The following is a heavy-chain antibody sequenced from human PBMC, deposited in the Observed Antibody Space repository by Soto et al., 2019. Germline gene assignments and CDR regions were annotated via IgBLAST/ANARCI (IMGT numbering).Heavy chain of an antibody. Sequence: QVQLVESGGGVVQPGRSLRLSCVASRFTFTIYGMHWVRQAPGKGLEWVAVIWYDGSNKYYADSVKGRFTISRDNSKNTLYLQMNSLRAEDTAVYYCAREEMATIHPWVPAAFDIWGQGTMVTVSS. V-gene: IGHV3-33*01. D-gene: IGHD5-12*01. CDR2: IWYDGSNK. J-gene: IGHJ3*02. CDR3: AREEMATIHPWVPAAFDI. CDR1: RFTFTIYG.